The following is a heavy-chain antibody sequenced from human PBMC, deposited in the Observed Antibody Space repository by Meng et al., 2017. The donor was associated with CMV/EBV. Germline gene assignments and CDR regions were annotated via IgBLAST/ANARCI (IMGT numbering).Heavy chain of an antibody. D-gene: IGHD3-16*01. CDR2: ISSSGGTT. V-gene: IGHV3-23*01. CDR1: GFTLSSYA. Sequence: SGFTLSSYARSWVRQAPGKGLEWVSVISSSGGTTYYADSVKGRFTISRDNSKNTLYVQMNSLRAEDTAVYFCAKVTRPAPTYYLDYWGQGTLVTVSS. CDR3: AKVTRPAPTYYLDY. J-gene: IGHJ4*02.